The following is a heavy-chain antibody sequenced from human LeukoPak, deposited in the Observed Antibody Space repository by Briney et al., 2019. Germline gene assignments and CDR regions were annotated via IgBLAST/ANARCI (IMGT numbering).Heavy chain of an antibody. Sequence: PGGSLRLSCAASGFTVSSNYMSWVRQAPGKGLEWVSVIYSGGSTYYADSVKGRFTISRDNSKNTLYLQMNSLRDEDTAVYYCARVSVVTADDYWGQGTLVTVSS. CDR3: ARVSVVTADDY. D-gene: IGHD2-21*02. CDR2: IYSGGST. J-gene: IGHJ4*02. CDR1: GFTVSSNY. V-gene: IGHV3-66*01.